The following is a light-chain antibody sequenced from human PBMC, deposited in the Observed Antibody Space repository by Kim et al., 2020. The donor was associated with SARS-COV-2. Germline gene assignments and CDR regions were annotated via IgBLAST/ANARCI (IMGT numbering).Light chain of an antibody. J-gene: IGLJ3*02. V-gene: IGLV1-51*01. CDR1: SYNIGNNY. Sequence: KVTISCSVSSYNIGNNYVSWYQQLPGTAPKLLIYDNNKRPAGIPDRFSGSKSGTSATLGITGLQTGDEADYYCGTWDSSLSANWVFGGGTQLTVL. CDR3: GTWDSSLSANWV. CDR2: DNN.